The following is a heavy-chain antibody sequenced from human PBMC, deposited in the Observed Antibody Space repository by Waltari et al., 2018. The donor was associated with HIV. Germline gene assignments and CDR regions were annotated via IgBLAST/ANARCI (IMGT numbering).Heavy chain of an antibody. D-gene: IGHD1-26*01. CDR2: FDPEDDET. Sequence: QVQLIQSGAEVKKPGASVKVSCQVFGTTLTELSIHWVRQAPGKGLEWMGGFDPEDDETIYAQKFQGRVTMTEDTSTDSAYMELSSLTSEDTAVYYCATGGGTTSIQLYDLDVWGQGTTVTVSS. J-gene: IGHJ6*02. V-gene: IGHV1-24*01. CDR1: GTTLTELS. CDR3: ATGGGTTSIQLYDLDV.